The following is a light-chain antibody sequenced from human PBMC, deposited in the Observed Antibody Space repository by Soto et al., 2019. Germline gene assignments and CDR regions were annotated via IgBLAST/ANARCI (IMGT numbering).Light chain of an antibody. CDR2: GTS. CDR3: QQSANSRWP. V-gene: IGKV3-20*01. CDR1: QSVSSSS. J-gene: IGKJ1*01. Sequence: VLTQSPDTLSLSPGERATLSCRASQSVSSSSLAWYQQTPGPAPRLLLYGTSNSAPSIPDRFSGSGSVTDFTLTISRLEPEDFEVYYCQQSANSRWPFGQGTNLEIK.